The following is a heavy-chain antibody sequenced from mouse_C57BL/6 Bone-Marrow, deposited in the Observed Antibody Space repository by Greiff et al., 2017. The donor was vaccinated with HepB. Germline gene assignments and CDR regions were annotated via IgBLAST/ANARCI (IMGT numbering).Heavy chain of an antibody. V-gene: IGHV5-6*01. CDR1: GFTFSSYG. CDR2: ISSGGSYT. D-gene: IGHD1-1*01. CDR3: ARHGYGGYFDV. Sequence: EVQRVESGGDLVKPGGSLKLSCAASGFTFSSYGMSWVRQTPDKRLEWVATISSGGSYTYYPDSVKGRFTISRDNAKNTLYLQMSSLKSEDTAMYYCARHGYGGYFDVGGTGTTVTVSA. J-gene: IGHJ1*03.